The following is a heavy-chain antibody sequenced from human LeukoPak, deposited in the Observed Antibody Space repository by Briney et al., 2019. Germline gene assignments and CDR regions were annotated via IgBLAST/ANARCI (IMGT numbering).Heavy chain of an antibody. Sequence: GGSLRLSCAASGFTFSSYAMSWVRQTPGKGLKWVSAISGSGGSTYYADSVKGRFTISRDNSKNTLYLQMNSLRAEDTAVYYCAKGYSSSWYVRYFDYWGQGTLVTVSS. CDR2: ISGSGGST. V-gene: IGHV3-23*01. J-gene: IGHJ4*02. D-gene: IGHD6-13*01. CDR1: GFTFSSYA. CDR3: AKGYSSSWYVRYFDY.